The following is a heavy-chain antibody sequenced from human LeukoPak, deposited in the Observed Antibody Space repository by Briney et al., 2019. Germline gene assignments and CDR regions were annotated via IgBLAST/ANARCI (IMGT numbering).Heavy chain of an antibody. Sequence: SETLSLTCTVSGGSISSYYWSWIRQHPGKGLEWIGYIYYSGSTYYNPSLKSRVTISVDTSKNQFSLKLSSVTAADTAVYYCARDRGYGSNWFDPWGQGTLVTVSS. CDR2: IYYSGST. CDR3: ARDRGYGSNWFDP. J-gene: IGHJ5*02. CDR1: GGSISSYY. V-gene: IGHV4-59*06. D-gene: IGHD3-10*01.